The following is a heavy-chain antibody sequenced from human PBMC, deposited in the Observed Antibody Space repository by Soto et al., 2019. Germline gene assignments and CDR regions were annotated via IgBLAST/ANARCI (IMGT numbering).Heavy chain of an antibody. Sequence: QVQLVESGGGVVQPGRSLRLSCAASGFTFSSYGMHWVRQAPGKGLEWVAVIWYDGSNKYYADSVKGRFTISRDNSKNTLDRQMNRLIAEDTAVYYCARDSVRAADSTNWFDPWGQVTLVTVSS. J-gene: IGHJ5*02. CDR3: ARDSVRAADSTNWFDP. D-gene: IGHD4-4*01. CDR2: IWYDGSNK. CDR1: GFTFSSYG. V-gene: IGHV3-33*01.